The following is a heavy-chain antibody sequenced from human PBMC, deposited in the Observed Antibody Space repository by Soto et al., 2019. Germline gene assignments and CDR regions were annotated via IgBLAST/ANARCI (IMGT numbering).Heavy chain of an antibody. CDR3: ARHSPAISISDH. CDR2: IYYSGST. D-gene: IGHD3-3*02. Sequence: QLQLQESGPGLVKPSETLSLTCTVSGGSISSSSYYWGWIRQPPGKGLEWIGSIYYSGSTYYNPSLKSTVTVSVDTSKNQFSLNLTSVTAADTAVYYCARHSPAISISDHWGQGTLVTVSS. V-gene: IGHV4-39*01. J-gene: IGHJ4*02. CDR1: GGSISSSSYY.